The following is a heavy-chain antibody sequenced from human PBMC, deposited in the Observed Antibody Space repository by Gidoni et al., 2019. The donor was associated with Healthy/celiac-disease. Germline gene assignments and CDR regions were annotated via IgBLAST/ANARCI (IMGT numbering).Heavy chain of an antibody. V-gene: IGHV3-9*01. J-gene: IGHJ4*02. Sequence: EVQLVESGGGLVQPGRSLRLSCAASGFTFDDYAMHWVRQAPGKGLEWVSGISGNSGSIGYADSVKGRFTISRDNAKNSLYLQMNSLRAEDTALYYCAKDRGDWGYSSGWYPVYFDYWGQGTLVTVSS. CDR3: AKDRGDWGYSSGWYPVYFDY. CDR1: GFTFDDYA. D-gene: IGHD6-19*01. CDR2: ISGNSGSI.